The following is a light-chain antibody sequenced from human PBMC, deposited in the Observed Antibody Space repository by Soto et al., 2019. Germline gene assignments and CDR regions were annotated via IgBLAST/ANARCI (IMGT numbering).Light chain of an antibody. CDR1: QSVSSY. CDR3: QQRSNWPPWT. J-gene: IGKJ1*01. Sequence: EMVLTQSPATLSLSPGEPATLSCRASQSVSSYLAGYQQKPGQAPRLLIYDASNRATGIPARFSGSGSGTDFTITIISLEPEDFAVYYCQQRSNWPPWTFGQGTKVEIK. CDR2: DAS. V-gene: IGKV3-11*01.